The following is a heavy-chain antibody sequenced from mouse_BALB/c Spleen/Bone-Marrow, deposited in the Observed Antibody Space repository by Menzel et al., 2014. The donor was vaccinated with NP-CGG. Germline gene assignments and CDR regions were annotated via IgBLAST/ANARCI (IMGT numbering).Heavy chain of an antibody. CDR3: ARQDGYDGTWFAY. J-gene: IGHJ3*01. D-gene: IGHD2-2*01. Sequence: EVHLVESGGGLVKPGGSLKLSCAASGFPFSRYDMSWVRQTPEKRLEWVATISSGGPHTYYPVSVKGRFTISRDNARNTLYLQMSGLRSEDTALYYCARQDGYDGTWFAYWGQGTLVTVSA. V-gene: IGHV5-9*02. CDR1: GFPFSRYD. CDR2: ISSGGPHT.